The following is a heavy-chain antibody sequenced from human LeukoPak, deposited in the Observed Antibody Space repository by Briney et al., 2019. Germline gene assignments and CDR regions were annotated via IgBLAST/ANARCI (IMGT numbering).Heavy chain of an antibody. CDR2: INAGNGNT. D-gene: IGHD4-17*01. Sequence: GASVKVSFKASGYTSTNFDINWVRQATGQGLEWMGWINAGNGNTKYSQKFQGRVTITRDTSASTAYMELSSLRSEDTAVYYCARKRGDDYGDPLSEPKRRFLDYWGQGTLVTVSS. CDR1: GYTSTNFD. V-gene: IGHV1-3*01. J-gene: IGHJ4*02. CDR3: ARKRGDDYGDPLSEPKRRFLDY.